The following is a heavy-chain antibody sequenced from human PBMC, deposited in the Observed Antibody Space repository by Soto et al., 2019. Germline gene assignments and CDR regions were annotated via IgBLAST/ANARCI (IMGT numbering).Heavy chain of an antibody. D-gene: IGHD1-26*01. Sequence: PSETLSLTCTVSGGSISSYYWSWIRQPPGKGLEWIGYIYYSGSTSYNPSLTSRVTISVDTSKNQFSLKLSSVTAADTAVYYCARDRWDNGPSAYDIWGQGTMVTVSS. CDR1: GGSISSYY. CDR3: ARDRWDNGPSAYDI. V-gene: IGHV4-59*01. J-gene: IGHJ3*02. CDR2: IYYSGST.